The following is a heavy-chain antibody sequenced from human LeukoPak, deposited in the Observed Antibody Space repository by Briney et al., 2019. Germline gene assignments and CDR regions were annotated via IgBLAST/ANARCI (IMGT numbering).Heavy chain of an antibody. Sequence: PGGSLRLSCAASGFTLSSYSMNWVRQAPGKGLEWVSCISSSSSYIYYADSVKGRFTISRDNSKNTLYLQMNSLRAEDTAVYYCAKVPPRITMIVVVGAFDIWGQGTMVTVSS. V-gene: IGHV3-21*04. CDR3: AKVPPRITMIVVVGAFDI. CDR1: GFTLSSYS. J-gene: IGHJ3*02. CDR2: ISSSSSYI. D-gene: IGHD3-22*01.